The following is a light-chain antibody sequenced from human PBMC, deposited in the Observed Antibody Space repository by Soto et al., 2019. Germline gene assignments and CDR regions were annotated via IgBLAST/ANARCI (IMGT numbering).Light chain of an antibody. CDR2: AAS. J-gene: IGKJ1*01. V-gene: IGKV1-39*01. CDR1: QIMRTY. CDR3: QQSYSTPWT. Sequence: DIQMTQSPSSLSASVLDRVTLTFLASQIMRTYLNCYQQKPGKAPNLLIHAASSLQRGVPSRFSGSGSGTDFTLTISSLQPEDFATYYCQQSYSTPWTFGQGNKVDIK.